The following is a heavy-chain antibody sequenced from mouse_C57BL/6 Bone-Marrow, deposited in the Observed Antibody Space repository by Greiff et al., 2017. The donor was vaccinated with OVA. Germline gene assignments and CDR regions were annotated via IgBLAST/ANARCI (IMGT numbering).Heavy chain of an antibody. J-gene: IGHJ3*01. D-gene: IGHD4-1*01. V-gene: IGHV1-64*01. CDR3: AGTFAY. Sequence: FQLQQPGAELVKPGASVKLSCKASGYPFTSSWMHWVKQRPGQGLEWIGMIHPNSVSTTYNEKFKSKATLTVDKSSSTAYMQLSTLTSEDAAVYYGAGTFAYWGQGTLVTVSA. CDR1: GYPFTSSW. CDR2: IHPNSVST.